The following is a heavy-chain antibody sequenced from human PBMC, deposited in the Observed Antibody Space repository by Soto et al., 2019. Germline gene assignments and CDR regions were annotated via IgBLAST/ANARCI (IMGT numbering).Heavy chain of an antibody. CDR2: IIPILGIA. Sequence: QVQLVQSGAEVKKPGSSVKVSCKASGGTFSSYTISWVRQAPGQGLEWMGRIIPILGIANYAQKFQGRVTIXXDXSXXTAYMELSSLRAEDTAVYYCARGGRGYSGYDEIDYWGQGTLVTVSS. CDR1: GGTFSSYT. CDR3: ARGGRGYSGYDEIDY. J-gene: IGHJ4*02. D-gene: IGHD5-12*01. V-gene: IGHV1-69*02.